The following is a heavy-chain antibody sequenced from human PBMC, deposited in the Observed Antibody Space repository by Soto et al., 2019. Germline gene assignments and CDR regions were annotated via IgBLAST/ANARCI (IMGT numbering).Heavy chain of an antibody. J-gene: IGHJ4*02. CDR2: IDPSNSYT. D-gene: IGHD3-3*02. V-gene: IGHV5-10-1*01. CDR1: GYRLTSYW. Sequence: GESLKISCKGSGYRLTSYWISWVRQMPGKGLEWMGRIDPSNSYTHYSPSFHGHVTISADNSISTAYLQWSNLRASDTAIYYCAFLDTSLAFDFWGQGTLVTVSS. CDR3: AFLDTSLAFDF.